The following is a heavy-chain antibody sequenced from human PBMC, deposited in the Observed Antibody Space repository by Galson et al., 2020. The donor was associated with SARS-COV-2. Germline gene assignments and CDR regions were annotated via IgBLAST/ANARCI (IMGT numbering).Heavy chain of an antibody. J-gene: IGHJ4*02. D-gene: IGHD6-19*01. V-gene: IGHV5-51*01. CDR1: GYSFTSYW. Sequence: HGESLKISCKGSGYSFTSYWIGWVRQMPGKGLEWMGIIYPGDSDTRYSPSFQGQVTISADKSISTAYLQWSSLKASDTAMYYCARLAEVAGENYYFDYWGQGTLVTVSS. CDR2: IYPGDSDT. CDR3: ARLAEVAGENYYFDY.